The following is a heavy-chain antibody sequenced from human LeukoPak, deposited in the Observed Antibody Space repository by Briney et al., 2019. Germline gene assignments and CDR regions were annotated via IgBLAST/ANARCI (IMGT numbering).Heavy chain of an antibody. CDR2: ISGSSGSI. V-gene: IGHV3-9*01. Sequence: GGSLRLSCAASGFTFSDYAMNWVRQAPGKGLEWVSGISGSSGSIYYADSVKGRFTISRDNAKNSLYLQMNSLRAEDTALYYCIHSSRWNEGPAFDIWGQGTMVTVSS. CDR1: GFTFSDYA. J-gene: IGHJ3*02. CDR3: IHSSRWNEGPAFDI. D-gene: IGHD6-13*01.